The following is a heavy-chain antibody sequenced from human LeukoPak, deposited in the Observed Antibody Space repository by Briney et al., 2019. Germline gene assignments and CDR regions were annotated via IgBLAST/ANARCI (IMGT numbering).Heavy chain of an antibody. V-gene: IGHV3-30*14. D-gene: IGHD3-22*01. CDR3: ARLDYYDSSGYPYYFDY. J-gene: IGHJ4*02. CDR2: ISYSGGTK. CDR1: GFIFSGSP. Sequence: PGGSLRLSCATSGFIFSGSPMHWVRQAPGKGLEWLALISYSGGTKYYADSVKGRFTISRDNSKNTLYLQMNSLRAEDTAVYYCARLDYYDSSGYPYYFDYWGQGTLVTVSS.